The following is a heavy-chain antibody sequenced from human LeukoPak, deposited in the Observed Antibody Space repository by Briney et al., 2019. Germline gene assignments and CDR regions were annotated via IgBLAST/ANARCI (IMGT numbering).Heavy chain of an antibody. Sequence: PSETLPLTCSVSGGSISSYYWSWIRQPAGKGLEWIGRIYSSGSTDYNPSLKSRVTMSVDTSKNQFSLKLSSVTAADTAVYFCARDSGSQGRYFQHWGQGTLVTVSS. D-gene: IGHD1-26*01. V-gene: IGHV4-4*07. CDR2: IYSSGST. CDR1: GGSISSYY. J-gene: IGHJ1*01. CDR3: ARDSGSQGRYFQH.